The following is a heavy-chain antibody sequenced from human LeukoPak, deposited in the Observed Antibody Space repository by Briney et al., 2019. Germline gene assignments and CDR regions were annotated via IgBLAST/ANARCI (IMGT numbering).Heavy chain of an antibody. CDR3: AKPREQQLLRIAFDV. CDR1: GFTFNNYA. CDR2: ISTSGSGT. D-gene: IGHD5/OR15-5a*01. J-gene: IGHJ3*01. V-gene: IGHV3-23*01. Sequence: GGSLRLSCVASGFTFNNYAMNWVRQAPGKGLEWVSVISTSGSGTYHADSVKGRFTISRDNSKNTLYLQLNNLRAEDTAVYYCAKPREQQLLRIAFDVWGQGTMVTVSS.